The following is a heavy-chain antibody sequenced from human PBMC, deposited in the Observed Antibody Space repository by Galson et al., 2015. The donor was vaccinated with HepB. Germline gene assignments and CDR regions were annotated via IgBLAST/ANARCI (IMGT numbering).Heavy chain of an antibody. Sequence: SLRLSCAASGFTFTRHWMSWVRQAPGKGLEWVANINEDGSEENYMDSVKGRFTISRDNAKNSLYLQMNSLRAEDTAVCYCAREPTADSSWGQGTLVTVSS. CDR2: INEDGSEE. D-gene: IGHD6-13*01. CDR1: GFTFTRHW. J-gene: IGHJ4*02. V-gene: IGHV3-7*03. CDR3: AREPTADSS.